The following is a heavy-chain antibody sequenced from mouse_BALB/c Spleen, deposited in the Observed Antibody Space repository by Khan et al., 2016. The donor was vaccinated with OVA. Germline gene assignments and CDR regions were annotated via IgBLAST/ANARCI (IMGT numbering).Heavy chain of an antibody. Sequence: VQLKQSGPELMKPGASVKISCKASGYSFTSYYIHWVKQSHGKSLEWIGYIDPFNGGTSYNQKFKGKATLTVDNSSSTAYMHLSSLTSEDSAVYYCARHGSSSWFAYWGQGTLVTVSA. CDR3: ARHGSSSWFAY. CDR1: GYSFTSYY. CDR2: IDPFNGGT. V-gene: IGHV1S135*01. D-gene: IGHD1-1*01. J-gene: IGHJ3*01.